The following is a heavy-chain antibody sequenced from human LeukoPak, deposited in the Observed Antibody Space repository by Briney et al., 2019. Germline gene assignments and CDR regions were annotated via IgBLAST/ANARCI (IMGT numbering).Heavy chain of an antibody. CDR2: ISAYNGNT. CDR1: GYTFTSYG. D-gene: IGHD6-13*01. J-gene: IGHJ5*02. Sequence: GASVKASCKASGYTFTSYGISWVRQAPGQGLEWMGWISAYNGNTNYAQKLQGRVTMTTDTSTSTAYMELRSLRSDDTAVYYCARGGSSWYLDNWFDPWGQGTLVTVSS. V-gene: IGHV1-18*01. CDR3: ARGGSSWYLDNWFDP.